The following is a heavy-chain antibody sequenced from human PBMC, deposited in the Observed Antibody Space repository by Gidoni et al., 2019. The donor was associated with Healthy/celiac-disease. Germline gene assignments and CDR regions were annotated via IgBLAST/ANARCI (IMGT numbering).Heavy chain of an antibody. J-gene: IGHJ4*02. CDR1: GGSVSGYY. CDR2: INHSGST. D-gene: IGHD2-2*02. Sequence: QVQLQQWGAGLLKPSETLSLTCAVYGGSVSGYYWSWIRQPPGKGLEWIGEINHSGSTNYNPSLKSRVTISVDTSKNQFSLKLSSVTAADTAVYYCASHCSSTSCYTGDDYWGQGTLVTVSS. CDR3: ASHCSSTSCYTGDDY. V-gene: IGHV4-34*01.